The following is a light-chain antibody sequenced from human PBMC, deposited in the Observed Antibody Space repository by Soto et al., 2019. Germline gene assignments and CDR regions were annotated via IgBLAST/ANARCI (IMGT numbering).Light chain of an antibody. CDR2: SNN. V-gene: IGLV1-44*01. Sequence: QAVVTQPPSASGTPGQRVTISCSGSSSNIGSNTVNWYQQLSGTAPKLLIYSNNQRPSGVPDRFSGSKSGTSASLAISGLQSEDEADYYCAAWDDSLNGPVFGGGTKLTVL. CDR1: SSNIGSNT. CDR3: AAWDDSLNGPV. J-gene: IGLJ3*02.